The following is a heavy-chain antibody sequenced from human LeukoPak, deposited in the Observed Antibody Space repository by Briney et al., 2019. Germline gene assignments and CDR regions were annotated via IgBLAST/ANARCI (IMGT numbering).Heavy chain of an antibody. CDR1: GGSISSSNW. CDR2: IYHSGST. D-gene: IGHD6-6*01. Sequence: AETLSLTCAVSGGSISSSNWWSWVRQPSGKGLEWIGEIYHSGSTNYNPSLKSRVTISVDKSMNQFSLKLSSVTAADTAVYYCARDEARIAALTPLGYWGQGTLVTVSS. J-gene: IGHJ4*02. V-gene: IGHV4-4*02. CDR3: ARDEARIAALTPLGY.